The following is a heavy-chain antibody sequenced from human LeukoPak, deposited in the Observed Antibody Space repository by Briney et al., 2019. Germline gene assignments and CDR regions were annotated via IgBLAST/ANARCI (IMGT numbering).Heavy chain of an antibody. CDR3: AKVSRGYCRGGTCYYFYGLDV. CDR1: GFTFSNFA. CDR2: VFGSGGST. J-gene: IGHJ6*02. V-gene: IGHV3-23*01. D-gene: IGHD2-15*01. Sequence: GGSLRLSRAASGFTFSNFAMSWVRQAPGKGLEWVSSVFGSGGSTYYADSVEGRFTISRDNSKNTLYLQMSSLRAEDTAVYYCAKVSRGYCRGGTCYYFYGLDVWGQGTTVTVSS.